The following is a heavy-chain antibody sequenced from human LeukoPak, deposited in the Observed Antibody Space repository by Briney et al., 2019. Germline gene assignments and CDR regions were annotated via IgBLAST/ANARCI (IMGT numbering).Heavy chain of an antibody. Sequence: EASVKVSCKASGYTFTSYDINWVRQATGQGLEWMGWMNPNSGNTGYAQKFQGRVTMTRNTSISTAYMELSSPRSEDTAVYYCARVLVWNYDSSGQRGYYYYYGMDVWGQGTTVTVSS. D-gene: IGHD3-22*01. CDR1: GYTFTSYD. V-gene: IGHV1-8*01. J-gene: IGHJ6*02. CDR3: ARVLVWNYDSSGQRGYYYYYGMDV. CDR2: MNPNSGNT.